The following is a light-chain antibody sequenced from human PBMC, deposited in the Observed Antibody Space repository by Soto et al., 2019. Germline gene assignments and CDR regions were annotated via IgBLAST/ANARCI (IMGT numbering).Light chain of an antibody. V-gene: IGLV3-21*02. CDR2: HDR. CDR3: QVWDSDSEHVV. CDR1: NIGSKS. Sequence: SYELTQPPSVSVAPGQTARITCGESNIGSKSVHWYQQKPGQAPVLVVSHDRDRPPGIPERFSGSNSGNTATLTISRVDAGEEADYFCQVWDSDSEHVVFGGGTKLTVL. J-gene: IGLJ3*02.